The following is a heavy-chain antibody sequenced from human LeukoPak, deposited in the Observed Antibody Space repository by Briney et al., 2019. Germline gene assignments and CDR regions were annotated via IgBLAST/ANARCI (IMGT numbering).Heavy chain of an antibody. CDR3: AKELSATPRAAVQTGDAFDV. CDR1: GFTFSSYA. Sequence: GGSLRLSCAASGFTFSSYAMSWVRQAPGKGLEWVSAISGSGGSTYYADSVKGRFIIFRDNSKNTLDLQMNSLRPEDTAGYYCAKELSATPRAAVQTGDAFDVWGQGTMVTVSS. D-gene: IGHD7-27*01. J-gene: IGHJ3*01. CDR2: ISGSGGST. V-gene: IGHV3-23*01.